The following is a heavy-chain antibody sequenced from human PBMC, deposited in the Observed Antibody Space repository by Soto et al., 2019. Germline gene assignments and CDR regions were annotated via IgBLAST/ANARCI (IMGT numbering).Heavy chain of an antibody. CDR1: GGSISSYY. D-gene: IGHD1-26*01. J-gene: IGHJ6*02. CDR2: IYYSGST. CDR3: ARDKVVELRSYYYGMDV. V-gene: IGHV4-59*01. Sequence: QVQLQESGPGLVKPSETLSLTCTVSGGSISSYYWSWIRQPPGKGLEWIGYIYYSGSTNYHPSLKSQVTISVDTSKNQFSLKLSSVTAADTAVYYWARDKVVELRSYYYGMDVWGQGTTVTVSS.